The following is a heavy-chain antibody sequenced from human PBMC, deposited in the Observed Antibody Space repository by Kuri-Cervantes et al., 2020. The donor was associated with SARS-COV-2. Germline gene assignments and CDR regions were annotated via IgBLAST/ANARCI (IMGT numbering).Heavy chain of an antibody. D-gene: IGHD5-24*01. V-gene: IGHV3-23*01. CDR1: GFTFDDYA. CDR2: ISGSGGST. CDR3: ARDWGVEMATKYYFDY. Sequence: GESLKISCAASGFTFDDYAMHWVRQAPGKGLEWVSTISGSGGSTYYADSVKGRFTISRDSSKNTLYLQMNSLRAEDTAVYYCARDWGVEMATKYYFDYWGQGTLVTVSS. J-gene: IGHJ4*02.